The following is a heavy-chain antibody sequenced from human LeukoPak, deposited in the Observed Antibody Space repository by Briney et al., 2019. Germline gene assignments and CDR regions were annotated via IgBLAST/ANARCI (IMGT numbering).Heavy chain of an antibody. D-gene: IGHD6-13*01. V-gene: IGHV3-23*01. CDR1: GFTFNTYA. CDR3: AKSIRPIDSNRWYLHFDY. CDR2: ISGRDGST. J-gene: IGHJ4*02. Sequence: GGSLRLSCAASGFTFNTYAMTWVRQAPGKGLEWVSAISGRDGSTYYADSVKGRFTISRDNSKNTLYLQMNSLRAEDTAIYYCAKSIRPIDSNRWYLHFDYWGQGTLVTVSS.